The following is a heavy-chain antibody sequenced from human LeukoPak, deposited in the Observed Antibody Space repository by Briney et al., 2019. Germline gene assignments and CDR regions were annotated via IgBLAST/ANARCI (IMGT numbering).Heavy chain of an antibody. CDR3: ARGSGYDRYYFDY. J-gene: IGHJ4*02. Sequence: PGGSLRLSCAASGFTLSSYGMHWVRQAPGKGLEWVAVIWYDGSNKYYADSVKGRFTISRDNSKNTLYLQMNSLRAEDTAVYYCARGSGYDRYYFDYWGQGTLVTVSS. D-gene: IGHD5-12*01. CDR2: IWYDGSNK. V-gene: IGHV3-33*01. CDR1: GFTLSSYG.